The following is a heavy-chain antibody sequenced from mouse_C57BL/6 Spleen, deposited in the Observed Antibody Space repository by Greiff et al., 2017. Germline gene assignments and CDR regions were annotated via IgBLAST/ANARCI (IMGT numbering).Heavy chain of an antibody. CDR2: IWSGGST. CDR3: ARNWNYDYDGAMDY. Sequence: QVQLQQSGPGLVQPSQSLSITCTVSGFSLTSSGVHWVRQSPGKGLEWLGVIWSGGSTDYNAAFISRLSISKDNSKSQVFFKMNSLQADDTAIYXCARNWNYDYDGAMDYWGQGTSVTVSS. V-gene: IGHV2-2*01. D-gene: IGHD2-4*01. J-gene: IGHJ4*01. CDR1: GFSLTSSG.